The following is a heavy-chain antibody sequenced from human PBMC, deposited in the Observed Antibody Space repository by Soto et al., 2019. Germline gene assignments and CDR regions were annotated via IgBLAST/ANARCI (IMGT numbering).Heavy chain of an antibody. D-gene: IGHD2-15*01. CDR3: ASDTPVVVGAGY. Sequence: HVQLVQSGAEVKKPGSSVKVSCKASGGTFSSYTISWVRQAPGQGLEWMGRIIPILGIANYAQKFQGRVTVTADKSTSTSYMELSSMKSEDTAVYYCASDTPVVVGAGYWGQGTLVTVS. J-gene: IGHJ4*02. V-gene: IGHV1-69*02. CDR2: IIPILGIA. CDR1: GGTFSSYT.